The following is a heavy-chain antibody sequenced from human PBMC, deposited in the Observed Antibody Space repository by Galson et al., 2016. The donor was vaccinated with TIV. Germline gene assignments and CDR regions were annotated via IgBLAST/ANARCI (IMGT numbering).Heavy chain of an antibody. V-gene: IGHV3-21*01. CDR1: GFTFNIYN. D-gene: IGHD4-11*01. Sequence: SLRLSCAGSGFTFNIYNMNWVRQAPGKGLEWVSSISSSSSSIVYADSVKGRFTISRDNAKNSLYLEMNSLGDEDTAVYYCARDYSPLALNDYYFDYMDVWGKGTTVTVSS. J-gene: IGHJ6*03. CDR2: ISSSSSSI. CDR3: ARDYSPLALNDYYFDYMDV.